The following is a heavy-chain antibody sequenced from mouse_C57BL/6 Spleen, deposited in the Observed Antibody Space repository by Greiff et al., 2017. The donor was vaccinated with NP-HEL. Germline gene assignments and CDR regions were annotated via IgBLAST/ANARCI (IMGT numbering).Heavy chain of an antibody. CDR2: IDPETGGT. CDR3: TRSGGDYFDY. J-gene: IGHJ2*01. CDR1: CYTFTDYE. V-gene: IGHV1-15*01. D-gene: IGHD2-13*01. Sequence: QVQLKQSGAELVRPGASVTLSCKASCYTFTDYEMHWVKQTPVHGLEWIGAIDPETGGTAYNQKFKGKAILTADKSSSTAYMELRSLTSEDSAVYYCTRSGGDYFDYWGQGTTLTVSS.